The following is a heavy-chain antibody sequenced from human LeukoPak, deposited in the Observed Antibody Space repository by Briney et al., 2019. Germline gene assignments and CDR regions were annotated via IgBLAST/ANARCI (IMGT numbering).Heavy chain of an antibody. CDR2: VNPSEGDT. CDR3: AKESNTIH. CDR1: GYNLTNYY. D-gene: IGHD4/OR15-4a*01. V-gene: IGHV1-46*01. J-gene: IGHJ4*02. Sequence: ASVKVSCKASGYNLTNYYIHWVRQAPGQGLEWMGIVNPSEGDTRYAQKFQGRVTLTRDTSTNTVHMELSSLRSDDMALYYCAKESNTIHWGQGTLVTVSS.